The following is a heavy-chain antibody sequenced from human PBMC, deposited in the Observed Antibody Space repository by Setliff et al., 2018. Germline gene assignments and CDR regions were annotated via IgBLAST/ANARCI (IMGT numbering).Heavy chain of an antibody. Sequence: SETLSLTCTVSGASVSGNSYYWGWIRQPPGKGLEWIASTYYSGNTYYNPSLKSRVTITGDTSKNQFSLKLTSVTAADTAVYYCARAPRYFDPTGSYFDFWGQGTLVTVSS. J-gene: IGHJ4*02. CDR1: GASVSGNSYY. CDR2: TYYSGNT. CDR3: ARAPRYFDPTGSYFDF. D-gene: IGHD3-22*01. V-gene: IGHV4-39*07.